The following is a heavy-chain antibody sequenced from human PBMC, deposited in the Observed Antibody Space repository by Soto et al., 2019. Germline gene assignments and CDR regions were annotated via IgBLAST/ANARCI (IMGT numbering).Heavy chain of an antibody. Sequence: SETLSLTCTVSGGSISSYYWSWIRQPPGKGLEWIGYIYYSGSTNYNPSLKSRVTISVDTSKNQFSLKLSSVTAADTAVYYCARDLGGYNRFDYWGQGTLVTVSS. J-gene: IGHJ4*02. CDR3: ARDLGGYNRFDY. CDR1: GGSISSYY. V-gene: IGHV4-59*01. CDR2: IYYSGST. D-gene: IGHD5-12*01.